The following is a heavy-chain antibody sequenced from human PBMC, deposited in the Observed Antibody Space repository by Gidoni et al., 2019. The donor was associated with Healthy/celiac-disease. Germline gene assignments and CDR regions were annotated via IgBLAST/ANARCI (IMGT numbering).Heavy chain of an antibody. J-gene: IGHJ6*04. CDR1: GLTFSGST. CDR2: IRNKANAYAT. Sequence: EVQLVESGGGLVQPGGSLKLSCAASGLTFSGSTIPWVRQAYGKGLEWVGRIRNKANAYATAYSASVKGRFTIARDDSENTAYLRMNSLKTEDTAVYYCTRPTYCSSTSCPGVWGKGTTVTVSS. V-gene: IGHV3-73*01. D-gene: IGHD2-2*01. CDR3: TRPTYCSSTSCPGV.